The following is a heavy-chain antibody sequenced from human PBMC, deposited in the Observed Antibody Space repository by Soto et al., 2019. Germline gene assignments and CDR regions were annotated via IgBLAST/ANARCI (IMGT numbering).Heavy chain of an antibody. CDR2: IYYSGNT. Sequence: PSETLSFTCTVSGGSISSSSYYWGWIRQPPGKGLEWIGSIYYSGNTYYTPSLKSRVTISVGTSKNQFSLKLSSVTAADTAVYYCAREGGRYCTGGSCQVDYWGQGTLVTVSS. CDR3: AREGGRYCTGGSCQVDY. J-gene: IGHJ4*02. D-gene: IGHD2-15*01. CDR1: GGSISSSSYY. V-gene: IGHV4-39*02.